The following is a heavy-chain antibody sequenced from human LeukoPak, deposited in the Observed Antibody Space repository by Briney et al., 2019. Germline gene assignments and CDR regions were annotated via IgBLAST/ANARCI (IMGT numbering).Heavy chain of an antibody. CDR3: ARHGQTYYYDSSGYYFDY. Sequence: GESLKISCKGSGYSFTSYWIGWVRQMPGKGLEWRGIIYPGDSDTRYSPSFQGQVTISADKSISTAYLQWSSLKASDTAMYYCARHGQTYYYDSSGYYFDYWGQGTLVTVSS. CDR1: GYSFTSYW. D-gene: IGHD3-22*01. J-gene: IGHJ4*02. V-gene: IGHV5-51*01. CDR2: IYPGDSDT.